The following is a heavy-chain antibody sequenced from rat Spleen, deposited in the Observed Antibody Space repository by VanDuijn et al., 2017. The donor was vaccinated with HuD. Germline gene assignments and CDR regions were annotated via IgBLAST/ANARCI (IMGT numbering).Heavy chain of an antibody. CDR2: ITTGGAIT. Sequence: EVQLVESGGGLVQPGRSLKLSCEVSGFTFNNYDMAWIRQAPTKGLEWVASITTGGAITSYRDSVKGRFTISRDTAKSTLYLQMDSLRSEDTATYYCARRHYGYTYGFAYWGQGTLVTVSS. J-gene: IGHJ3*01. CDR3: ARRHYGYTYGFAY. V-gene: IGHV5-25*01. D-gene: IGHD1-9*01. CDR1: GFTFNNYD.